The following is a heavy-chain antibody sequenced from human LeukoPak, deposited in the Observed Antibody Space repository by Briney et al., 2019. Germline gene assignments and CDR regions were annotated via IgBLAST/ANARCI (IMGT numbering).Heavy chain of an antibody. CDR1: GYIFSNYW. CDR3: ATAAMVSGKYYFDY. J-gene: IGHJ4*02. V-gene: IGHV5-51*01. Sequence: GESLKISCKGSGYIFSNYWIGWVCQMLGKGLEWMGIIYPGDSDTRYSPSFQGQVTISADKSISTAYLQWSSLKASDTAMYYCATAAMVSGKYYFDYWGQGTLVTVSS. D-gene: IGHD5-18*01. CDR2: IYPGDSDT.